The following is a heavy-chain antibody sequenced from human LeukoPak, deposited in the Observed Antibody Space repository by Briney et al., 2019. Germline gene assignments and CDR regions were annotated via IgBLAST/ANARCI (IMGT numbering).Heavy chain of an antibody. CDR3: ARALEDYSGHDYGLDY. J-gene: IGHJ4*02. CDR1: GYTLSTYY. Sequence: KASGYTLSTYYMHWVRQAPGQGLDWMGIINPSAGGTSYAQKFQGRVNMTRDTSTSTVYMELSSLRSEDTAVYYCARALEDYSGHDYGLDYWGQGTLVTVSS. D-gene: IGHD5-12*01. V-gene: IGHV1-46*01. CDR2: INPSAGGT.